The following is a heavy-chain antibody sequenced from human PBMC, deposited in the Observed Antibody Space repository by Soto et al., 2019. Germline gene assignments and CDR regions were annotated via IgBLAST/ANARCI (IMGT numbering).Heavy chain of an antibody. CDR3: ARPLRTGHGDYDF. J-gene: IGHJ4*02. V-gene: IGHV5-10-1*01. CDR1: GYNFLGYW. Sequence: PGESLKISCRASGYNFLGYWINWVRQVPGQGLEWMGKIDPKDSYTYYSPSFKGRVTISADKSISTAYLQWNSLRASDTAIYFCARPLRTGHGDYDFWGQGTGGTVSP. CDR2: IDPKDSYT. D-gene: IGHD2-8*01.